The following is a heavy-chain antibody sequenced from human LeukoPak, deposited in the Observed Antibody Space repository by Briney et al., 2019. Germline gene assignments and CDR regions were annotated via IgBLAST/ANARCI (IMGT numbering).Heavy chain of an antibody. V-gene: IGHV1-46*01. CDR2: INPSGGST. CDR3: ARELLDCGGDCYGPDY. J-gene: IGHJ4*02. Sequence: ASVKVSCKASGYTFTSYYMHWVRQAPGQGLEWMGIINPSGGSTSYAQKFQGRVTMTRDASTSTVYMELSSLRSEDTAVYYCARELLDCGGDCYGPDYWGQGTLVTVYS. D-gene: IGHD2-21*02. CDR1: GYTFTSYY.